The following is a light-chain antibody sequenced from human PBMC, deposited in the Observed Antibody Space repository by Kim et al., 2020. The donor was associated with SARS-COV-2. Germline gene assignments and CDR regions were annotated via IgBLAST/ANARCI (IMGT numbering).Light chain of an antibody. CDR3: QTWGTGIVV. CDR2: LNSDGSH. V-gene: IGLV4-69*01. CDR1: SWHSSYA. Sequence: ASVKLTCPLSSWHSSYAIAWHQQQPEKGPRYLMKLNSDGSHSKGDGIPDRFSGSSSGAERYLTISSLQSEDEADYYCQTWGTGIVVFGGGTQLTVL. J-gene: IGLJ2*01.